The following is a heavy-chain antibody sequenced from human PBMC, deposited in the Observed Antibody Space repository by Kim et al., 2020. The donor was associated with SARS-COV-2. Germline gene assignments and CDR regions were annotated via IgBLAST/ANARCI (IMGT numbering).Heavy chain of an antibody. D-gene: IGHD4-17*01. Sequence: KYYSTSLKTRLTISKDTSKNQVVLTMTNMDPVDTATYYCARMHRTYYFDYWGQGTLVTVSS. CDR2: K. V-gene: IGHV2-70*01. J-gene: IGHJ4*02. CDR3: ARMHRTYYFDY.